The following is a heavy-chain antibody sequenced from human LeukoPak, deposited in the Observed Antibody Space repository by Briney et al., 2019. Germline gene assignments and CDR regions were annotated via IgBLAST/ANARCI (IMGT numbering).Heavy chain of an antibody. V-gene: IGHV1-69*13. CDR3: ASGYYDILTGYPKDFDY. D-gene: IGHD3-9*01. CDR2: IIPIFGTA. CDR1: GGTFSSYA. J-gene: IGHJ4*02. Sequence: SVKVSCKASGGTFSSYAISWVRQAPGQGLEWTGGIIPIFGTANYAQKFQGRVTITADESTSTAYMELSSLRSEDTAVYYCASGYYDILTGYPKDFDYWGQGTLVTVSS.